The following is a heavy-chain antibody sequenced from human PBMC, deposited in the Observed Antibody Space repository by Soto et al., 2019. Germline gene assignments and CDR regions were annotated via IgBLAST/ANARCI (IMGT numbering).Heavy chain of an antibody. D-gene: IGHD1-26*01. CDR1: GGTFSSYA. V-gene: IGHV1-69*01. CDR2: IIPIFGTA. Sequence: VQLVQSGAEEKKPGSSVKVSCKTSGGTFSSYAISWVRQAPGQGLEWMGGIIPIFGTANYAQKFQGRVTITADESTSTASMELSSLRSDDTAVYYCARDRDNSGSYYHYWGQGTLVTVSS. CDR3: ARDRDNSGSYYHY. J-gene: IGHJ4*02.